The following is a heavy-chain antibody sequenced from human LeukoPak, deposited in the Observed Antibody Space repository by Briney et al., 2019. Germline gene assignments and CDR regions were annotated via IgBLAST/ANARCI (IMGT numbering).Heavy chain of an antibody. J-gene: IGHJ4*02. D-gene: IGHD5-24*01. CDR1: GGSIRSYY. CDR2: IYNSGST. CDR3: ARQDDYNLDY. Sequence: SETLSLTCTVSGGSIRSYYWNWIRQPPGKRLEWIGYIYNSGSTNYNPSLKSRVTISVDTSKNQFSLKLSSVTAADTAVYYCARQDDYNLDYWGQGTLVTVSS. V-gene: IGHV4-59*08.